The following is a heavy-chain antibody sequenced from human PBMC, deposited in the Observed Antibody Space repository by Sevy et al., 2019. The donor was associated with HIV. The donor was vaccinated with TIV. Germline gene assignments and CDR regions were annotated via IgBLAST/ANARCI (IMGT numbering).Heavy chain of an antibody. D-gene: IGHD3-3*01. CDR2: IRYDGSNK. J-gene: IGHJ4*02. Sequence: GGSLRLSCAASGFTFSSYGMHWVRQAPGKGLEWVAFIRYDGSNKYYADSVKGRFTISRDNSKNTLYLQTNSLRAEDTAVYYCAKEGDYDFWRGYFDYWGQGTLVTVSS. CDR1: GFTFSSYG. CDR3: AKEGDYDFWRGYFDY. V-gene: IGHV3-30*02.